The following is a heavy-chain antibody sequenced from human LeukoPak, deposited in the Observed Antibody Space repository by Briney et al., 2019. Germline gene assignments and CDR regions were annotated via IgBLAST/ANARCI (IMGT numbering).Heavy chain of an antibody. Sequence: SVKVSCKASGGTFSSYAISWVRQAPGQGLEWMGGIIPIFGTANYAQKFQGRVTITADESTSTAYMELSSLRFEDTAVYYCAAIGNSIYDSGFDYWGQGTLVTVSS. V-gene: IGHV1-69*13. CDR2: IIPIFGTA. D-gene: IGHD3-10*01. CDR1: GGTFSSYA. CDR3: AAIGNSIYDSGFDY. J-gene: IGHJ4*02.